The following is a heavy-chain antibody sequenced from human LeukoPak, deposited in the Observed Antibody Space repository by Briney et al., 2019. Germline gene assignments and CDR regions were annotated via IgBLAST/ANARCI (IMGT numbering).Heavy chain of an antibody. J-gene: IGHJ6*04. D-gene: IGHD3-10*02. CDR1: GFTFDDYA. Sequence: PGGSLRLSCAASGFTFDDYAMHWVRQAPGKGLEWVSGISWNSGSIGYADSVKGRFTTSRDNAKNSLYLQMNSLRAEDTAVYYCAELGITMIGGVWGKGTTVTISS. CDR3: AELGITMIGGV. CDR2: ISWNSGSI. V-gene: IGHV3-9*01.